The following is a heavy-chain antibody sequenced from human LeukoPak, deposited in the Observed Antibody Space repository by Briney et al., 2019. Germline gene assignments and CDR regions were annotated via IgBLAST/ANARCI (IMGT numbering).Heavy chain of an antibody. CDR1: GFDFNNYA. CDR2: MSGSGYHTYYADSDKT. Sequence: PGGSLRLSCAASGFDFNNYAMSWVRQGPGKRLEWVSAMSGSGYHTYYADSDKTYYADSVKGRFTISRDNSKSTVYLHMNNLRLEDTAIYYCAKGAAIDHWGQGTLVTVS. V-gene: IGHV3-23*01. CDR3: AKGAAIDH. J-gene: IGHJ4*02.